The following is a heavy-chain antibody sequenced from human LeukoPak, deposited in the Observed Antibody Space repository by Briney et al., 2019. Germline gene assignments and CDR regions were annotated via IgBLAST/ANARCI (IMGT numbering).Heavy chain of an antibody. V-gene: IGHV5-51*01. Sequence: GESLKISCKGSGYSFTNYWIGCVRQMPGKGLEWMGIIYPGDSDTRYSPSFQGQVTISVDKSISTAYLQWSSLKASDTAMYYCARHGATSGGPGSYYTFDYWGQGTLATVSS. D-gene: IGHD3-10*01. CDR3: ARHGATSGGPGSYYTFDY. CDR1: GYSFTNYW. J-gene: IGHJ4*02. CDR2: IYPGDSDT.